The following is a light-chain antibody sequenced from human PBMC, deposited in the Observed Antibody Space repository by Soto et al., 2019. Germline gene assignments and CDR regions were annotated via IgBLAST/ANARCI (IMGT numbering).Light chain of an antibody. CDR2: DAS. Sequence: DIQMTQSPTTLSASVRDRVTINCRASQSIRSWLAWYQQKPGKAPNLLIYDASSLESGVPSRFSGSGSGTEFTLTISSLQPDDFATYYCQQYNSYSPLTFGGGTRWIS. CDR3: QQYNSYSPLT. J-gene: IGKJ4*01. CDR1: QSIRSW. V-gene: IGKV1-5*01.